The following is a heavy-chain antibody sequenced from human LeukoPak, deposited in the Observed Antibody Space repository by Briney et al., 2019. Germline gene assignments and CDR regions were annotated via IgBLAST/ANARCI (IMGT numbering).Heavy chain of an antibody. J-gene: IGHJ4*02. CDR1: GFTFSRFA. Sequence: GGSLRLSCAASGFTFSRFAMNWVRQAPGQGLEWVSSISSSSGYVHYADSVKGRFTISRDNAENSLYLRMNSLAAEDTAMYYCARVRTPYGSGSYFDWGQGTLVTVSS. CDR3: ARVRTPYGSGSYFD. D-gene: IGHD3-10*01. V-gene: IGHV3-21*01. CDR2: ISSSSGYV.